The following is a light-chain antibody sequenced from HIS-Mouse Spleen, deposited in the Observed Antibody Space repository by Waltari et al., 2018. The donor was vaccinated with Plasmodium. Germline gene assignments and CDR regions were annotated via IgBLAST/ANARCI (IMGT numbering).Light chain of an antibody. CDR3: CSYAGSSTNWV. J-gene: IGLJ3*02. V-gene: IGLV2-23*01. Sequence: QSALTQPASVSGSPGQSITISCTGTSSDVGSYNLVSRYQQHPGKAPKLMIYEGSKRPSGVSKRFSGSKSGNTASLTISGLQAEDEADYYCCSYAGSSTNWVFGGGTKLTVL. CDR1: SSDVGSYNL. CDR2: EGS.